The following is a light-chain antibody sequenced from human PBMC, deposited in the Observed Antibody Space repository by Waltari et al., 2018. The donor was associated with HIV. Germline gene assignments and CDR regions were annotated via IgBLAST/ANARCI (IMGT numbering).Light chain of an antibody. CDR3: QQDYNLPRT. Sequence: IVMTQSPATLSLSPGERATLSCRASQSVSSSYLSWYQQKLGQAPRLLIYGASTRATGIPATFSGSGSGTDFTLTISSLQPEDFAVYYCQQDYNLPRTFGQGTKVEIK. V-gene: IGKV3D-7*01. CDR2: GAS. CDR1: QSVSSSY. J-gene: IGKJ1*01.